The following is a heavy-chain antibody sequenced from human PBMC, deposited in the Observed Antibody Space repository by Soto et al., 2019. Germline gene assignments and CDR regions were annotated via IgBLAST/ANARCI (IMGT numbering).Heavy chain of an antibody. CDR1: GYTFTSDG. CDR3: AREDGTGTPPWFAP. Sequence: ASVKVSCKASGYTFTSDGISWVRQAPGQGLEWMGWISAYNGNTNYAQKLQGRVTMTTDTSTSTAYMELRSLRSDDTAVYYCAREDGTGTPPWFAPWGQGTLVTVPS. J-gene: IGHJ5*02. D-gene: IGHD1-7*01. CDR2: ISAYNGNT. V-gene: IGHV1-18*01.